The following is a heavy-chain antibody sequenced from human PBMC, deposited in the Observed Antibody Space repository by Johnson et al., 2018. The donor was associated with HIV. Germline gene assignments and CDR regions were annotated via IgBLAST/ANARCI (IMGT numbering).Heavy chain of an antibody. Sequence: QVQLVESGGGVVQPGRSLRLSCAASGFTFSSYAMHWVRQAPGKGLEWVAVISYDGSNKYYADSVTGRFTISRDNSKHQLYLQMKSLRAEDTAVYYCAKPPAYYYDSANRKYAFDIWGQGTMVTVSS. CDR2: ISYDGSNK. J-gene: IGHJ3*02. CDR1: GFTFSSYA. V-gene: IGHV3-30*18. D-gene: IGHD3-22*01. CDR3: AKPPAYYYDSANRKYAFDI.